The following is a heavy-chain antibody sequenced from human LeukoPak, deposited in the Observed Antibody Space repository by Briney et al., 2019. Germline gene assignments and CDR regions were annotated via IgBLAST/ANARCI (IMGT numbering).Heavy chain of an antibody. J-gene: IGHJ1*01. CDR3: ATLWTYSSGWPTVPEYFQH. CDR1: GGSISSSNYY. CDR2: IYYSGST. V-gene: IGHV4-39*07. Sequence: SETLSLTCTVSGGSISSSNYYWGWIRQPPGKGLEWIGSIYYSGSTYYNPSLKSRVTISVDTSKNQFSLKLSSVTAADTAVYYCATLWTYSSGWPTVPEYFQHWGQGTLVTVSS. D-gene: IGHD6-19*01.